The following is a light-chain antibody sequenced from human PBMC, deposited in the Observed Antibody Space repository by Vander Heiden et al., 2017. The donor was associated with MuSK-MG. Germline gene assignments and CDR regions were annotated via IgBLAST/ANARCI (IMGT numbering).Light chain of an antibody. CDR3: SERDSSLTTVV. V-gene: IGLV1-36*01. CDR2: GY. J-gene: IGLJ2*01. Sequence: QSALTQEASVSGTVGQKVTLYCTGNSNNIGASAVAWYQQISQGAPMIWRWGYSLPSGIPDRFACSNSGTTASLTISGLQAEDEAEYYCSERDSSLTTVVFGGGTKLTVL. CDR1: SNNIGASA.